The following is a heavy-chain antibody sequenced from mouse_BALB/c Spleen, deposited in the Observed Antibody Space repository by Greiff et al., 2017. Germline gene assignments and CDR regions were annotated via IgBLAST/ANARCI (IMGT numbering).Heavy chain of an antibody. CDR2: IYPGDGDT. CDR1: GYAFSSSW. CDR3: ARYGDYCSSYGYFDY. J-gene: IGHJ2*01. V-gene: IGHV1-82*01. Sequence: QVQLKQSGPELVKPGASVKISCKASGYAFSSSWMNWVQQRPGQGLEWIGRIYPGDGDTNYNGKFKGKATLTADKSSSTAYMQLSSLTSVDSAGYFCARYGDYCSSYGYFDYWGQGTTLTVSS. D-gene: IGHD1-1*01.